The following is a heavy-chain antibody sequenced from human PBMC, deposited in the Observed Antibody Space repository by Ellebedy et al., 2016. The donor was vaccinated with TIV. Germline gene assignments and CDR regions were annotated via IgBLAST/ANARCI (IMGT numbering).Heavy chain of an antibody. CDR2: IHFSRGT. J-gene: IGHJ4*02. CDR1: GDSITSHF. CDR3: ARHRKNDILTGYDY. Sequence: SETLSLXXTVSGDSITSHFWSWVRQPPGKGLEWVGHIHFSRGTKYNPSLKSRLTISMDTSKNQFSLNLNSMTAADTAVYYCARHRKNDILTGYDYWGQGILVTVSS. V-gene: IGHV4-59*08. D-gene: IGHD3-9*01.